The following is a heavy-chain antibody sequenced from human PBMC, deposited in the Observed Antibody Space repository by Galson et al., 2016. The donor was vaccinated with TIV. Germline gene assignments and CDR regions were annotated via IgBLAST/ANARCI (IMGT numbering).Heavy chain of an antibody. CDR2: IIPIFGTT. CDR1: GGKFSSYV. CDR3: ARATNYYDNWFDP. J-gene: IGHJ5*02. Sequence: ASGGKFSSYVISCVRQAPGQGLEWMGRIIPIFGTTKYAQKFQGRVTITADESTDTAYVELNSLTSEDTAVYYCARATNYYDNWFDPWGQGTLVTVSS. V-gene: IGHV1-69*15. D-gene: IGHD3-10*01.